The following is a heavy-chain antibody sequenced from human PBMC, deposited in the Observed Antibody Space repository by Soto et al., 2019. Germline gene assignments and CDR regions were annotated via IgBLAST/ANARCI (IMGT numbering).Heavy chain of an antibody. CDR1: GFPFSTYS. CDR3: ARESLSYGDYNY. CDR2: ISSSSSYM. J-gene: IGHJ4*02. V-gene: IGHV3-21*01. Sequence: GGSLRLSCAASGFPFSTYSMNWVRQAPGKGLEWVSSISSSSSYMYYADSVKGRFTISRDNAKNSLYLQMNSLRAEDTAVYYCARESLSYGDYNYWGQGTLVTVSS. D-gene: IGHD4-17*01.